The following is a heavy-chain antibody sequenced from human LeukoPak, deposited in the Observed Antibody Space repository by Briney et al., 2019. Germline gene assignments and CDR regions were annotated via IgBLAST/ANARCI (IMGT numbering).Heavy chain of an antibody. CDR2: ISGSGGST. D-gene: IGHD2-15*01. V-gene: IGHV3-23*01. CDR3: ARSLCSGGSCYSWRERYNWFDP. J-gene: IGHJ5*02. CDR1: GFTFSSYA. Sequence: PGGSLRLSCAASGFTFSSYAMSWVRQAPGKGLEWVSAISGSGGSTYYADSVKGRFTISRDNSKNTLYLQMNSLRAEDTAVYYCARSLCSGGSCYSWRERYNWFDPWGQGTLVTVSS.